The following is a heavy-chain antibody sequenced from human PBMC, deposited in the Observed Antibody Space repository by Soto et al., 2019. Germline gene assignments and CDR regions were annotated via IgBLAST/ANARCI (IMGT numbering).Heavy chain of an antibody. J-gene: IGHJ4*02. CDR1: GFTFSSYA. CDR3: AKDVNGEYVNGNDY. CDR2: ISGSGGST. V-gene: IGHV3-23*01. D-gene: IGHD4-17*01. Sequence: GGSLRLSCAASGFTFSSYAMSWVRQAPGKGLEWVSAISGSGGSTYYADSVKGRFTISRDNSKNTLYLQMNSLRAEDTAVYYCAKDVNGEYVNGNDYWGQGTLVTVSS.